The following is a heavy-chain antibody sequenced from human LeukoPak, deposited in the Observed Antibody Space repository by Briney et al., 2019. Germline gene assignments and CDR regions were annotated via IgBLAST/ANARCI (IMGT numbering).Heavy chain of an antibody. CDR1: GGSISSYY. J-gene: IGHJ3*02. Sequence: PSETLSLTCTVSGGSISSYYWSWIRQPPGKGLEWIGYIYYSGSTNYNPSLKSRVTISVDTSKNQFSLKLSSVTAADTAVYYCARVRAIFGVVTRGDAFDIWGQGTMVTVSS. D-gene: IGHD3-3*01. CDR3: ARVRAIFGVVTRGDAFDI. CDR2: IYYSGST. V-gene: IGHV4-59*01.